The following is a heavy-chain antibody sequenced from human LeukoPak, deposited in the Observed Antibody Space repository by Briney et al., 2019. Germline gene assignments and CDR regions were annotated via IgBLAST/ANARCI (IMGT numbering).Heavy chain of an antibody. CDR1: GFTFSSYA. CDR2: ISGSGGST. J-gene: IGHJ6*04. CDR3: AKEREAVAAYYYYYGMDV. D-gene: IGHD6-19*01. Sequence: GGSLRLSCAASGFTFSSYAMSWVRPAPGKGLEWVSAISGSGGSTYYADSVKGRFTISRDNSKNTLYLQMNSLRAEDTAVYYCAKEREAVAAYYYYYGMDVWGKGTTVTVSS. V-gene: IGHV3-23*01.